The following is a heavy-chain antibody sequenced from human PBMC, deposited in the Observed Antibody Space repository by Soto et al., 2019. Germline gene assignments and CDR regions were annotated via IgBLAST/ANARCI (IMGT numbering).Heavy chain of an antibody. CDR3: AKDRRGDFDY. D-gene: IGHD3-10*01. V-gene: IGHV3-30*18. J-gene: IGHJ4*02. CDR1: GFTFSSYG. CDR2: ISYDGSNK. Sequence: QVQLVESGGGVVQPGRSLRLSCAASGFTFSSYGMHWVRQAPGKGLEWVAVISYDGSNKYYADSVKGRFTISRDNSKNTLYLQMNSLRAEDMAVYYCAKDRRGDFDYWGQGTLVTVSS.